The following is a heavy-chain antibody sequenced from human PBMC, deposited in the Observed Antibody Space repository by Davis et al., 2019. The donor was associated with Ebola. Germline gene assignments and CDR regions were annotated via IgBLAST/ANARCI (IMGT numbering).Heavy chain of an antibody. CDR3: AREDIVVVVAATGGPGYYGMDV. CDR1: GYTFTSYY. J-gene: IGHJ6*04. D-gene: IGHD2-15*01. CDR2: INPSGGST. Sequence: ASVKVSCKASGYTFTSYYMHWVRQAPGQGLEWMGIINPSGGSTSYAQKLQGRVTMTRDTSTSTVYMELSSLRSEDTAVYYCAREDIVVVVAATGGPGYYGMDVWGKGTTVTVSS. V-gene: IGHV1-46*01.